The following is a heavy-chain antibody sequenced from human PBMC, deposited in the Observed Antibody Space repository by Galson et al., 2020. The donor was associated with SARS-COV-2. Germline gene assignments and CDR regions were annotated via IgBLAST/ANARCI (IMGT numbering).Heavy chain of an antibody. CDR1: GFAFSDYA. CDR2: LSSTGGTS. Sequence: GGSLRLSCSASGFAFSDYAMHWVRQAPGKGLQYVSALSSTGGTSFYADSVSGRFTMSRDNSKNTFYLQMTGLRVEDTALYYCLAYSSTRHNYLGQGTLVTVSS. J-gene: IGHJ4*02. CDR3: LAYSSTRHNY. D-gene: IGHD6-19*01. V-gene: IGHV3-64D*09.